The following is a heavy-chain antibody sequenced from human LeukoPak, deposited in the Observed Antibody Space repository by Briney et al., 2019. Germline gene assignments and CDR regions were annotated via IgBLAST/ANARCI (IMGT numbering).Heavy chain of an antibody. Sequence: GGSLRLSCAASGFTFSSYGMSWVRQAPGKGLEWVSAISGSGGSTYYADSVKGRFTISRDNSKNTLYLQMDSLRAEDTAVYYCAKDAPLAIYSSSWYGYFDYWGQGTLVTVSS. CDR3: AKDAPLAIYSSSWYGYFDY. D-gene: IGHD6-13*01. CDR1: GFTFSSYG. J-gene: IGHJ4*02. V-gene: IGHV3-23*01. CDR2: ISGSGGST.